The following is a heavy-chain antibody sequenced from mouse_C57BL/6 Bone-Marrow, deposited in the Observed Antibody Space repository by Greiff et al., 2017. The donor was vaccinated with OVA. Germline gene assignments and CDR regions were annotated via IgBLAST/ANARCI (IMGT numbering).Heavy chain of an antibody. Sequence: EVKVVESGAELVRPGASVKLSCTASGFNIKDYYMHWVKQRPEQGLEWIGRLDPEDGDTEYAPKFQGKATMTADTSSNTAYLQLSSLTSADTAVYYCTTYITTGAYWGQGTLVTVSA. CDR2: LDPEDGDT. CDR1: GFNIKDYY. J-gene: IGHJ3*01. CDR3: TTYITTGAY. D-gene: IGHD1-1*01. V-gene: IGHV14-1*01.